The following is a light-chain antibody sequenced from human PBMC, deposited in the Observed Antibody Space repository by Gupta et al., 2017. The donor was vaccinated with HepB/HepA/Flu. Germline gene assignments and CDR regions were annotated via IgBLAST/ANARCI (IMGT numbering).Light chain of an antibody. J-gene: IGLJ2*01. Sequence: SVLPQPPSVSGTPGQSVSVSCSGSSSNIGGNTVHWFQQLPGAAPKLLIYTTTQRPSGVPDRFSAAKYGTSASLAISGLQAEDEADYYCAAWDDSRNGEVFGGGTKLSVL. CDR2: TTT. CDR1: SSNIGGNT. V-gene: IGLV1-44*01. CDR3: AAWDDSRNGEV.